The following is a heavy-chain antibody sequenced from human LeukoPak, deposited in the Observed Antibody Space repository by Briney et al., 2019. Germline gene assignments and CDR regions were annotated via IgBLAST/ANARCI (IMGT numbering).Heavy chain of an antibody. CDR3: ARGGYNYGGNRHFDY. CDR1: GYSISSGYY. CDR2: IYYSGST. J-gene: IGHJ4*02. V-gene: IGHV4-61*01. Sequence: PSGTLSLTCTVSGYSISSGYYWGWIRQPPGKGLEWIGYIYYSGSTNYNPSLKSRVTISVDTSKNQFSLKLSSVTAADTAVYYCARGGYNYGGNRHFDYWGQGTLVTVSS. D-gene: IGHD4-23*01.